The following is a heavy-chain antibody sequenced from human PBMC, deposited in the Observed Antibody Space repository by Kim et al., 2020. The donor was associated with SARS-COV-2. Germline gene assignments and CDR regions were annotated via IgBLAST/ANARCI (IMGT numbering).Heavy chain of an antibody. Sequence: HYVDSVKGRFTISRDHSKNTIFLQMNSLTPDDPAVYYCARRDFWSAYPFDYWGQGTLVTVSS. V-gene: IGHV3-30*01. J-gene: IGHJ4*02. CDR3: ARRDFWSAYPFDY. D-gene: IGHD3-3*01.